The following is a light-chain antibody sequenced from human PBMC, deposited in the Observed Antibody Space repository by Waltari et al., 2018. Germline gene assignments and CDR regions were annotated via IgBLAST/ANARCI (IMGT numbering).Light chain of an antibody. CDR1: QSVGSY. Sequence: DIVLTQSPATLSLSPGERATLSCRASQSVGSYLAWYQQKPGQAPRLLFYDTSSRATGVPARFTASGSGTDFSLTISSLDPEDFAVYYCQQRGNWPLTVGGGTKVEIK. CDR3: QQRGNWPLT. V-gene: IGKV3-11*01. J-gene: IGKJ4*01. CDR2: DTS.